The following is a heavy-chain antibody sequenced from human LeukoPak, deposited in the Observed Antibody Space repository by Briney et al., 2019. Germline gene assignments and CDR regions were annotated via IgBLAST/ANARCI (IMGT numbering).Heavy chain of an antibody. D-gene: IGHD4-23*01. Sequence: SETLSLTCTVSDGSISDSYWSWIRQPPGKGLEWIGYIFYTGFTHYNPSLESRVTISVDTSKKQFSLRLNSVTAADTAVYYCARDAYGGNSWGWFDPWGQGTLVTVSS. J-gene: IGHJ5*02. CDR2: IFYTGFT. CDR3: ARDAYGGNSWGWFDP. V-gene: IGHV4-59*12. CDR1: DGSISDSY.